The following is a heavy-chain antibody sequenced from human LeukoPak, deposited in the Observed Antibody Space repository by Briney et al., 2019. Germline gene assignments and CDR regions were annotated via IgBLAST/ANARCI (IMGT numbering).Heavy chain of an antibody. Sequence: ASVKVSCKASGYTFTSYGISWVRQAPGQGLEWMGWISAYNGNTSYAQKLQGRVTMTTDTSTSTAYMELRSLRSDDTAVYYCARDVRRIRVSGMDVWGQGTTVTVSS. J-gene: IGHJ6*02. CDR2: ISAYNGNT. CDR1: GYTFTSYG. D-gene: IGHD3-10*02. CDR3: ARDVRRIRVSGMDV. V-gene: IGHV1-18*01.